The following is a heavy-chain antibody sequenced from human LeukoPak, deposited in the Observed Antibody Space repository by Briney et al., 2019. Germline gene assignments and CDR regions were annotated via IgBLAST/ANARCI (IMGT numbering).Heavy chain of an antibody. V-gene: IGHV4-34*01. CDR2: INHSAST. CDR3: ARGVRDSSSWYVFFYYYGMDV. D-gene: IGHD6-13*01. Sequence: SETLSLTCAVYGGSFSGYYWSWIRQPPGKGLEWIGEINHSASTNYNPSLKSRVTISVGTSKNQFSLKLSSVTAADTAVYYCARGVRDSSSWYVFFYYYGMDVWGQGTTVTVSS. CDR1: GGSFSGYY. J-gene: IGHJ6*02.